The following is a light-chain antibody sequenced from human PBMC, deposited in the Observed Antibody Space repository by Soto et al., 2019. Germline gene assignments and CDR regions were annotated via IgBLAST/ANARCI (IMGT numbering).Light chain of an antibody. Sequence: DIQLTQSPSFLSASVGDRVTITCRASQDISSYLAWYQQKAGKAPKLLIYAASTLQSGVPSRFSGSGSGTAFTLTVSSLQPEDFATYYCQQLNSYPVTFGQGTKLEIK. CDR2: AAS. V-gene: IGKV1-9*01. CDR3: QQLNSYPVT. CDR1: QDISSY. J-gene: IGKJ2*01.